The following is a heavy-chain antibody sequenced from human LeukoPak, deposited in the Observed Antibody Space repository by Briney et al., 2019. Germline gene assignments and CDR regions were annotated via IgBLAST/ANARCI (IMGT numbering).Heavy chain of an antibody. CDR3: ARTSSGKTDY. Sequence: SETLSLTCTVSGGSISSGSYYWGWIRQPAGKGLEWIGRIYTSGNTNYNPSLKSRVIISIDTSKNQFSLNLNSVTAADTALYYCARTSSGKTDYWGQGTLVTVSP. CDR1: GGSISSGSYY. D-gene: IGHD1-1*01. CDR2: IYTSGNT. V-gene: IGHV4-61*02. J-gene: IGHJ4*02.